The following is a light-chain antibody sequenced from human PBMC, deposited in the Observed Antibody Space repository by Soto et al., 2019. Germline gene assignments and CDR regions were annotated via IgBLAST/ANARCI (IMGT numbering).Light chain of an antibody. CDR2: GAS. CDR3: QQSYSTPIT. V-gene: IGKV3-20*01. CDR1: QSVSNNY. Sequence: EIVMTQSPGTLSLSPGESATLSCRASQSVSNNYFAWYQQKPGQAPRLLIYGASSLQSGVPSRFSGSGSGTDFTLTISSLQPEDFATYYCQQSYSTPITFGQGTRLEIK. J-gene: IGKJ5*01.